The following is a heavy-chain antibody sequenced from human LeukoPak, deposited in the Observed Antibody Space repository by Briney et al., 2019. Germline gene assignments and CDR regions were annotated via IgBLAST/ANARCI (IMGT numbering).Heavy chain of an antibody. CDR3: ARAPIPYCTNGVCYPPYYYGMDV. CDR2: INPSGGST. V-gene: IGHV1-46*01. Sequence: ASVKVSCKASGYTFTSYYMHWVRQAPGQGLEWMGIINPSGGSTSYAQKFQGRVTMTRDTSTSTVYMELSSLRSEDTAVYYCARAPIPYCTNGVCYPPYYYGMDVWGQGTTVTVSS. CDR1: GYTFTSYY. J-gene: IGHJ6*02. D-gene: IGHD2-8*01.